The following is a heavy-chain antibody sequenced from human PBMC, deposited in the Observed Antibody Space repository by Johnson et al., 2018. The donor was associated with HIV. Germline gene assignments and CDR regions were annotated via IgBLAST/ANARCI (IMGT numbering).Heavy chain of an antibody. CDR3: ARDPSPIVGATYAFDI. D-gene: IGHD1-26*01. CDR1: GFTVSSIY. J-gene: IGHJ3*02. V-gene: IGHV3-66*01. CDR2: IYSGGST. Sequence: MLLVESGGGLVKPGGSLRLSCAASGFTVSSIYMSWVRQAPGKGLECISVIYSGGSTYYADSVKGRFTISRDNSKNTLYLQMNSLRAEDTAVYYCARDPSPIVGATYAFDIWGQGTMVTVSS.